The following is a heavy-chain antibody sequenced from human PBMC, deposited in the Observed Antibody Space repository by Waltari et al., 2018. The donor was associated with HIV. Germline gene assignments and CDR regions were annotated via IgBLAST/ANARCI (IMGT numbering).Heavy chain of an antibody. CDR3: ASGYSSSWRSDYYYYGMDV. D-gene: IGHD6-13*01. J-gene: IGHJ6*02. V-gene: IGHV3-74*01. CDR1: GFTSSSYW. Sequence: EVQLVESGGGLVQPGGSLRLSCAAPGFTSSSYWMHWVRQAPGKGLVWVSRINSDGSSTSYADSVKGRFTISRDNAKNTLYLQMNSLRAEDTAVYYCASGYSSSWRSDYYYYGMDVWGQGTTVTVSS. CDR2: INSDGSST.